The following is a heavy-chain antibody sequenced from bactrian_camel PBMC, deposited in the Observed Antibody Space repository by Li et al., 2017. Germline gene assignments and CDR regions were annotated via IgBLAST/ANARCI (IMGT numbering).Heavy chain of an antibody. Sequence: VQLVESGGGSVQAGGALRLSCAASGYIGGGTSYGWFRQGPGKDREGVAVFDSRGRAEYADFVKGRFTISKDNAKNLLYLQMDRLSPEDSGTYYCAYKCACSYWYEGTLRRPLLYKSWGHGTQVTVS. D-gene: IGHD6*01. J-gene: IGHJ6*01. CDR2: FDSRGRA. CDR1: GYIGGGTS. CDR3: AYKCACSYWYEGTLRRPLLYKS. V-gene: IGHV3S53*01.